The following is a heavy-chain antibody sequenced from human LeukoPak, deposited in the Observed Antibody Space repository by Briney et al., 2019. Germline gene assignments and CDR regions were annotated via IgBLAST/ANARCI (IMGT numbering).Heavy chain of an antibody. CDR3: AREGYHDFWSGYSRPFDI. V-gene: IGHV4-39*07. CDR2: IYYNGST. J-gene: IGHJ3*02. D-gene: IGHD3-3*01. Sequence: SETLSLTCTVSGGSISSSSYYWGWIRQPPGKGLEWIGSIYYNGSTSYNPSLTSRVTISVDTSKNQFSLKLTSVTAADTAFYYCAREGYHDFWSGYSRPFDIWGQGTMVTVSS. CDR1: GGSISSSSYY.